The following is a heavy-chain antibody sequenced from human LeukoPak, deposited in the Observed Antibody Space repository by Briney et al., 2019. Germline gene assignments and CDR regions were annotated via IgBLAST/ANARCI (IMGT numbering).Heavy chain of an antibody. V-gene: IGHV3-7*01. CDR3: ARDTTRGDFDY. J-gene: IGHJ4*02. Sequence: GGSLRLSCAASGFTFSNYWMSWVRQAPGKGLEWVANMKHDGSTKYCVDSVKGRFTISRDNAKNSLFLQMNSLRAEDTSVYYCARDTTRGDFDYWGQGTLVTVSS. CDR2: MKHDGSTK. D-gene: IGHD1-1*01. CDR1: GFTFSNYW.